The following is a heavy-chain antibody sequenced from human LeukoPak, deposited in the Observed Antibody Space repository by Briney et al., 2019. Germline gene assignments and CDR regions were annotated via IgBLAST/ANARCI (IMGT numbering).Heavy chain of an antibody. D-gene: IGHD4-11*01. CDR3: ARGRTTVTTLDYYYYYGMDV. Sequence: GASVKVSCKASGYTFTSYDINWVRQATGQGLEWMGWMNPNSGNTGYAQKFQGRVTMTRNTSISTAYMELSSLRSEDTAVYYCARGRTTVTTLDYYYYYGMDVWGQGTTVTVSS. CDR2: MNPNSGNT. V-gene: IGHV1-8*01. CDR1: GYTFTSYD. J-gene: IGHJ6*02.